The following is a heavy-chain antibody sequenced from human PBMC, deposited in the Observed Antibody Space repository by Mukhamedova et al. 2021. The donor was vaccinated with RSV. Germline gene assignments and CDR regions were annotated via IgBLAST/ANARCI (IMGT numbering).Heavy chain of an antibody. V-gene: IGHV3-48*02. CDR3: VTDGPWASSAWSTDGGG. J-gene: IGHJ4*02. CDR2: TNK. D-gene: IGHD6-25*01. Sequence: TNKNYADSVMGRFTISRDNAKNSVYLQMSSLRDEDTAVYYCVTDGPWASSAWSTDGGGWGQGTLVTVSS.